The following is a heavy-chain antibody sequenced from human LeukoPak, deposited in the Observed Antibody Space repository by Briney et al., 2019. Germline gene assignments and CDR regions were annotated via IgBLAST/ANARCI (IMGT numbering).Heavy chain of an antibody. CDR1: GYTFTSYG. D-gene: IGHD3-9*01. Sequence: ASVKVSCKASGYTFTSYGISWVRQAPGQGLEWMGWISAYNGNTNYAQKLQGRVTMTTDTSTSTAYMELRSLGSDDTAVYYCARGRYDILTGYYLGDDCWGQGTLVTVSS. V-gene: IGHV1-18*01. CDR2: ISAYNGNT. J-gene: IGHJ4*02. CDR3: ARGRYDILTGYYLGDDC.